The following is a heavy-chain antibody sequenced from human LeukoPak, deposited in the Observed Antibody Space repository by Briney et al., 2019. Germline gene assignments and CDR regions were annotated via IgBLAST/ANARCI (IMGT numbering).Heavy chain of an antibody. J-gene: IGHJ4*02. V-gene: IGHV4-59*01. CDR3: ARDTYPSDYFDY. CDR2: IYYSGGT. Sequence: SETLSLTCTVSGGSISSYYWSWIRQPPGKGLEWIGYIYYSGGTNYNPSLRSRVTISVDTSKNQFSLKLSSVTAADTAVYYCARDTYPSDYFDYWGQGTLVTVSS. D-gene: IGHD2-2*01. CDR1: GGSISSYY.